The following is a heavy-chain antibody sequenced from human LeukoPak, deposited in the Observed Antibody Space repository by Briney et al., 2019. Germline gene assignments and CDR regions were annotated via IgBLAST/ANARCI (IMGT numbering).Heavy chain of an antibody. D-gene: IGHD3-10*01. Sequence: NPSETLSLTCAVYGGSFSGYYWSWIRQPPGKGLEWIGEINHSGSTNYNPSLKSRVTISVDTSKNQFSLKLSSVTAADTAVYYCARLGGQNYYGSGSYLRPRDYWGQGTLVTVSS. CDR2: INHSGST. V-gene: IGHV4-34*01. CDR1: GGSFSGYY. J-gene: IGHJ4*02. CDR3: ARLGGQNYYGSGSYLRPRDY.